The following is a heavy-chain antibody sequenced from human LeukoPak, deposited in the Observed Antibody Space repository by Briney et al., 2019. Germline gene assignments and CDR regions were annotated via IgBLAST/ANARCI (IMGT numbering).Heavy chain of an antibody. CDR1: GFTFSSYW. Sequence: GGSLRLSCAASGFTFSSYWMHWVRQAPGKGMVWVSRINSDGSSTSYADSVKGRFTISRDNAKSTLYLQMNSLRAEDTAVYYCAKRASSSGWFDYWGQGTLVTVSS. CDR3: AKRASSSGWFDY. V-gene: IGHV3-74*01. D-gene: IGHD6-19*01. CDR2: INSDGSST. J-gene: IGHJ4*02.